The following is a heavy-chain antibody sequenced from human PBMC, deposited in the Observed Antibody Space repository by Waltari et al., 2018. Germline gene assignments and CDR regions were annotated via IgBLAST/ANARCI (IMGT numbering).Heavy chain of an antibody. D-gene: IGHD3-22*01. CDR2: GGGSNANN. Sequence: EVQLVESGGGLLQPVGSLRLSCAAAGVTFGSDTMSWVRRAAGKGWSGGSYGGGSNANNYYTYYVKIRFTRARYNTKNTLDLRMMSPRAEDTDVSACAKGGSITMRVVAFDYWGQGTLVTVSS. CDR3: AKGGSITMRVVAFDY. CDR1: GVTFGSDT. J-gene: IGHJ4*02. V-gene: IGHV3-23*04.